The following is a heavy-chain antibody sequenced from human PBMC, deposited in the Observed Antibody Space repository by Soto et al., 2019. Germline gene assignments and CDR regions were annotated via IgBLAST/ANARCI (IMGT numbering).Heavy chain of an antibody. CDR2: ISYDGNNK. CDR3: AKDRERDNWRTFDY. CDR1: RFTFSTYG. D-gene: IGHD3-3*01. J-gene: IGHJ4*02. V-gene: IGHV3-30*18. Sequence: PGESLKISCTTSRFTFSTYGMHLVPHSPGKGLEWVAVISYDGNNKYYADSVKGRFTVSRDNSRNTLYLQMNSLRAEDTAIYYCAKDRERDNWRTFDYWGQGILVTVSS.